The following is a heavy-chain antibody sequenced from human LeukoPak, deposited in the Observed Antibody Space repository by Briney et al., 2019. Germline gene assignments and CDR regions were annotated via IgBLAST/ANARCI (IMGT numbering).Heavy chain of an antibody. V-gene: IGHV3-21*01. CDR2: ISSSSSYI. J-gene: IGHJ4*02. D-gene: IGHD3-9*01. CDR1: GFTFSSYS. CDR3: ARGGHFDSSFDY. Sequence: PGGSLRLSCAASGFTFSSYSMNWVRQAPGKGLDWVSSISSSSSYIYYADSVKGRFTISRDNAKNSLYLQMNSLRAEDTAVYYCARGGHFDSSFDYRGQGTLVTVSS.